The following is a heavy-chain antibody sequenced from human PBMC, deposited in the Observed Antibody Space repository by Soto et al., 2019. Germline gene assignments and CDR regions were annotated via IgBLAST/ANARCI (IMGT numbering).Heavy chain of an antibody. Sequence: GGSLRLSCAASGFTFSDYYMSWIRQAPGKGLGGVSYINSSSSYTNYADAVKGRFTISRDNAKNSLYLQMNSLRAEETAVYYCARDLNHNLLELSTALDYWGQGTLVTVSS. V-gene: IGHV3-11*06. CDR2: INSSSSYT. CDR3: ARDLNHNLLELSTALDY. J-gene: IGHJ4*02. D-gene: IGHD3-16*02. CDR1: GFTFSDYY.